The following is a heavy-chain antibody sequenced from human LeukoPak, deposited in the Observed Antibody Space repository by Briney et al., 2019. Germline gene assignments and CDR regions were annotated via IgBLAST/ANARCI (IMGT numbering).Heavy chain of an antibody. CDR2: ISSSGSTI. CDR3: ASTATGTGIAAAGNDY. J-gene: IGHJ4*02. Sequence: TGGSLRLSCAASGFTFSDYYMSWIRQAPGKGLEWVSYISSSGSTIYYADSVKGRFTISRDNAKNSLYLQMNSLRAEDTAVYYCASTATGTGIAAAGNDYWGQGTLVTVSS. D-gene: IGHD6-13*01. V-gene: IGHV3-11*01. CDR1: GFTFSDYY.